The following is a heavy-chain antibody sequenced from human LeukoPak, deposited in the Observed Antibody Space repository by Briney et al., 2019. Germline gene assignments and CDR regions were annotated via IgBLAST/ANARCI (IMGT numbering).Heavy chain of an antibody. CDR1: GGSISSGGYY. CDR2: IYLSGST. D-gene: IGHD6-6*01. CDR3: ARGRYSSSSDYYFDY. V-gene: IGHV4-30-2*01. J-gene: IGHJ4*02. Sequence: PSQTPSLTCTVSGGSISSGGYYWSWIRQPPGKGLEWIGYIYLSGSTYYNPSLKSRVTISVDRSKNQFSLKLSSVTAAGTAVYYCARGRYSSSSDYYFDYWGQGTLVTVSS.